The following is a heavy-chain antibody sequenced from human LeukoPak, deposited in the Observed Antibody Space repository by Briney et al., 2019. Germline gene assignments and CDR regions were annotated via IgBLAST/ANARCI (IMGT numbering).Heavy chain of an antibody. V-gene: IGHV3-48*03. CDR2: ISSSGTTI. CDR3: ARDLRMDV. J-gene: IGHJ6*02. Sequence: GGSLRLSCAASGFTFSSFEMNWVRQAPGKGLQWVSYISSSGTTIYYADSVKGRFTISRDNAKNSLYLQMNSLRAEDTAVYYCARDLRMDVWGQGTTVTVSS. CDR1: GFTFSSFE.